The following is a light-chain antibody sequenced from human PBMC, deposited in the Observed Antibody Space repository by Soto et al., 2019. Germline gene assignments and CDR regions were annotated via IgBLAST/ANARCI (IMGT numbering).Light chain of an antibody. CDR1: QSVRSSY. V-gene: IGKV3-20*01. Sequence: EIVLTQSPGTLSLSPGERATLSCRASQSVRSSYLAWYQQKLGQAPRLLIYGLSNRATGIPDRFSGSGSGTDFTLTISRLESEDFAVYYCQQYGTSPRTFGQGTKVEIK. CDR3: QQYGTSPRT. CDR2: GLS. J-gene: IGKJ1*01.